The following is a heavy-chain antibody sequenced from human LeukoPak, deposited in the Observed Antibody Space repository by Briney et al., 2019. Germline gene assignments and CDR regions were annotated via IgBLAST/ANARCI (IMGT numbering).Heavy chain of an antibody. Sequence: ASVKVSCKASGYTFTSYDINWVRQATGKGLEWMGWMNPNSGNTGYAQKFQCRVTVTRNTSISAAYMELSSLRSEDTAVYYCARGPAHSSSWSIIFDYWGQGTLVTVSS. CDR2: MNPNSGNT. CDR3: ARGPAHSSSWSIIFDY. J-gene: IGHJ4*02. D-gene: IGHD6-13*01. CDR1: GYTFTSYD. V-gene: IGHV1-8*01.